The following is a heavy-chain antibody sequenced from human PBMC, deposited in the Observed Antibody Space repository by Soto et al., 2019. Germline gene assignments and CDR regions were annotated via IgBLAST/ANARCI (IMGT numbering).Heavy chain of an antibody. D-gene: IGHD1-26*01. CDR1: GFTFTRDS. Sequence: EVQLLESGGGLVQPGGALRACRAGLGFTFTRDSIGLVRQAPGKGLEWVSLISGKGANTYYPDSVKGRFTVSRDNSQNTLYLQMNSLRAEDTAVYYCAKDGEVGATKYFDNWGQGTLVAVSS. J-gene: IGHJ4*02. CDR3: AKDGEVGATKYFDN. V-gene: IGHV3-23*01. CDR2: ISGKGANT.